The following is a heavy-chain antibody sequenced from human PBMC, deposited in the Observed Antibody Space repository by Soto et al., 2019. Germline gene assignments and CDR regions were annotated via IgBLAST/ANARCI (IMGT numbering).Heavy chain of an antibody. V-gene: IGHV4-59*08. Sequence: PSETLSLTCTVSGGSISSYYWSWIRQPPGKGLEWIGYIYYSGSTNYNPSLKSRVTISVDTSKNQFSLKLSSVTAADTAVYYCARLGNWWDAFDIWGQGTMVTVSS. CDR2: IYYSGST. CDR1: GGSISSYY. CDR3: ARLGNWWDAFDI. J-gene: IGHJ3*02. D-gene: IGHD2-8*02.